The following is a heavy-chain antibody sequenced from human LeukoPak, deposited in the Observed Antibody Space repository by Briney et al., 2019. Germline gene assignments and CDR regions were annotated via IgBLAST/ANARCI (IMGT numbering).Heavy chain of an antibody. J-gene: IGHJ6*02. V-gene: IGHV3-21*01. CDR3: ARVVAERNAKKGAIRGHGMDV. Sequence: GGSLRLSCAASGFTVSSNYMSWVRQAPGKGLEWVSSISSSSSYIYYANSVKGRFTISRDNAKNSLYLQMNSLRAEDTAVYYCARVVAERNAKKGAIRGHGMDVWGQGTTVTVSS. CDR2: ISSSSSYI. D-gene: IGHD3-10*01. CDR1: GFTVSSNY.